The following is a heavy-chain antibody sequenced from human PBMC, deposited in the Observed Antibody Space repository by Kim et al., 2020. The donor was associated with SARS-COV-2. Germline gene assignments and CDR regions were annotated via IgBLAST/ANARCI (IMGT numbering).Heavy chain of an antibody. D-gene: IGHD6-13*01. V-gene: IGHV3-21*01. CDR1: GFTFSSYS. J-gene: IGHJ4*02. CDR3: ARGLGSYSSSWTAPYFDY. CDR2: ISSSSSYI. Sequence: GGSLRLSCAASGFTFSSYSMNWVRQAPGKGLEWVSSISSSSSYIYYADSVKGRFTISRDNAKNSLYLQMNSLRAEDTAVYYCARGLGSYSSSWTAPYFDYWGQGTLVTVSS.